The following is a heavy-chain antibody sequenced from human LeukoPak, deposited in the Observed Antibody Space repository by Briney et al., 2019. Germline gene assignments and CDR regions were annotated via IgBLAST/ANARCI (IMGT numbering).Heavy chain of an antibody. D-gene: IGHD1-26*01. CDR2: ISYDGSNK. Sequence: GGSLRLSCTASGFTFSSYPMHWVRQAPGKGLEWVAVISYDGSNKYYADSVKGRFTISRDNSKNTLYPQMNSLRAEDTAVYYCAKDWDLNAFDIWGQGTMVTVSS. V-gene: IGHV3-30*04. CDR3: AKDWDLNAFDI. CDR1: GFTFSSYP. J-gene: IGHJ3*02.